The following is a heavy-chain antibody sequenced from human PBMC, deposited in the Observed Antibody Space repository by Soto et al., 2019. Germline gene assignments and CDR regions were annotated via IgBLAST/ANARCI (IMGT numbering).Heavy chain of an antibody. CDR3: ASSQVDYGDYVYYYYMDV. J-gene: IGHJ6*03. D-gene: IGHD4-17*01. CDR1: GGTFSSYT. Sequence: SVKVSCKASGGTFSSYTISWVRQAPGQGLEWMGRIIPILGIANYAQKFQGRVTITADKSTSTAYMELSSLRSEDTAVYYCASSQVDYGDYVYYYYMDVWGKGTTVTV. V-gene: IGHV1-69*02. CDR2: IIPILGIA.